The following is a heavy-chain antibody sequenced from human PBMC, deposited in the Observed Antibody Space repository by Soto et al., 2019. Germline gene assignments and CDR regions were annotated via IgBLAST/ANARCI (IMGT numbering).Heavy chain of an antibody. V-gene: IGHV3-30*18. CDR1: GFTFSSYG. J-gene: IGHJ4*02. CDR2: ISYDGSNK. D-gene: IGHD6-13*01. CDR3: AKDLGLGAAAADY. Sequence: QVQLVESGGGVVQPGRSLRLSCAASGFTFSSYGMHWVRQAPGKGLEWVAVISYDGSNKYYADSVKGRFTISRDNSKNTLYLQMNSLRAEDTAVYYCAKDLGLGAAAADYWGQGTLVTVSS.